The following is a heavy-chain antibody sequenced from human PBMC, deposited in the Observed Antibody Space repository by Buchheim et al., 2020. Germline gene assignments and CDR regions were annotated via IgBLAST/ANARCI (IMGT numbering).Heavy chain of an antibody. V-gene: IGHV3-30-3*01. Sequence: VQLLESGGGLVQPGRSLRLSCAASGFTFSSYVMYWVRQAPGKGLEWVAVISYDGSNKYYADSVKGRFTISRDNSKNTLYLQMNSLRGEDTAVYYCARDDYHRYWGQGTL. CDR3: ARDDYHRY. CDR2: ISYDGSNK. CDR1: GFTFSSYV. J-gene: IGHJ4*02. D-gene: IGHD3-22*01.